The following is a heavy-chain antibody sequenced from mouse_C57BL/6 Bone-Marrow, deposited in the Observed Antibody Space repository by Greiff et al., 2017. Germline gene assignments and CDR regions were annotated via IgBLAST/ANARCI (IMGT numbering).Heavy chain of an antibody. CDR3: ARLEFDGSSGDWYFDV. V-gene: IGHV1-85*01. CDR1: GYTFTSYD. CDR2: IYPRDGST. J-gene: IGHJ1*03. D-gene: IGHD1-1*01. Sequence: VQRVESGPELVKPGASVKLSCKASGYTFTSYDINWVKQRPGQGLEWIGWIYPRDGSTKYNAKFKGKATLTVDTSSSTAYMELHSLTSEDSAVYFCARLEFDGSSGDWYFDVWGTGTTVTVSS.